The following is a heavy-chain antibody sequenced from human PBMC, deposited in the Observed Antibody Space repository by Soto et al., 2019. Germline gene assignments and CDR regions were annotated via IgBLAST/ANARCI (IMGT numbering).Heavy chain of an antibody. Sequence: QVQLQESGPGLVKPSGTLSLTCAVSGGSISSSNWWSWVRQPPGKGLGWIGEMYNSGSTNYNPSLKSIVTISVDKSKNQFSLKLSSVTAADTAVYYCARVAAAGTYFDYWGQGTLVTVSS. CDR1: GGSISSSNW. J-gene: IGHJ4*02. D-gene: IGHD6-13*01. CDR3: ARVAAAGTYFDY. CDR2: MYNSGST. V-gene: IGHV4-4*02.